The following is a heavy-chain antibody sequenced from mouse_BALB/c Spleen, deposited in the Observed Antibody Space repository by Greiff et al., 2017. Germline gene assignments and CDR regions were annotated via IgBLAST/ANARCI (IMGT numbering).Heavy chain of an antibody. CDR1: GYTFTSYW. D-gene: IGHD2-3*01. V-gene: IGHV1-7*01. CDR3: AREDGSFAY. CDR2: INPSTGYT. Sequence: QVQLQQSGAELAKPGASVKMSCKASGYTFTSYWMHWVKQRPGQGLEWIGYINPSTGYTEYNQKFKDKATLTADKSSSTAYMQLSSLTSEDSAVYYCAREDGSFAYWGQGTLVTVSA. J-gene: IGHJ3*01.